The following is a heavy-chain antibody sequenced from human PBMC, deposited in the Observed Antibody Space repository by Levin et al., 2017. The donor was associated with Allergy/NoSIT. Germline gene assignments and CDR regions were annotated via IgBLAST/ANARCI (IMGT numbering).Heavy chain of an antibody. CDR1: GFTVTSSY. CDR3: ARDPPLTLAYGLDV. J-gene: IGHJ6*02. CDR2: IYTDGNT. V-gene: IGHV3-66*01. D-gene: IGHD4/OR15-4a*01. Sequence: GGSLRLSCAASGFTVTSSYMTWVRQAPGKGLEWVAVIYTDGNTYYADSVRGRFTISRDISQNTIYLQMNSLRVEDTAVYYCARDPPLTLAYGLDVWGQGTTVTVSS.